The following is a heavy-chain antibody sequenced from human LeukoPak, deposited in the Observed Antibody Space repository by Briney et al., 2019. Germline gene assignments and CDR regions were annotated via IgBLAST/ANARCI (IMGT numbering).Heavy chain of an antibody. CDR3: ASRDGYNYN. D-gene: IGHD5-24*01. J-gene: IGHJ4*02. CDR1: GFTFSRFA. Sequence: GGSLRLSCAASGFTFSRFAMSWVRQAPGKGLEWVSGISGSGDSTYYADSVKGRFTISRDDSKNTLYLQMNSLRAEDTAVYYCASRDGYNYNWGQGTLVIVSS. CDR2: ISGSGDST. V-gene: IGHV3-23*01.